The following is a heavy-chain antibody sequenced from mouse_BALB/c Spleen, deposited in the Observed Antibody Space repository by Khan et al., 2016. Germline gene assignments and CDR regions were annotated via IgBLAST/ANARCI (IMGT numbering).Heavy chain of an antibody. J-gene: IGHJ4*01. CDR2: ILPGSGNS. Sequence: QVQLQQSGAELMKPVASVKISCKATGYTFNNYWIEWVKQRPGHGLEWIGDILPGSGNSNYNENLKGKATFTADTSSNTAYMQLSSLTSEDSAVYYCARAWYSMDYWGQGTSVTVSS. CDR3: ARAWYSMDY. V-gene: IGHV1-9*01. CDR1: GYTFNNYW.